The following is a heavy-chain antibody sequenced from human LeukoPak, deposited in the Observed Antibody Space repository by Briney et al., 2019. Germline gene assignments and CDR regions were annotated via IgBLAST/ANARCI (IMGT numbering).Heavy chain of an antibody. Sequence: GGSLRLSCAASGFTFGTYAMSWVRQAPGRGPEWVSGISTTTGSTYYADSVKGRFTISGDNSNNTLFSQMNSLRAEDTAVYYCARAISGRSGSRGGRYYFDFWGQGTLSPSPQ. D-gene: IGHD1-26*01. J-gene: IGHJ4*02. CDR2: ISTTTGST. V-gene: IGHV3-23*01. CDR3: ARAISGRSGSRGGRYYFDF. CDR1: GFTFGTYA.